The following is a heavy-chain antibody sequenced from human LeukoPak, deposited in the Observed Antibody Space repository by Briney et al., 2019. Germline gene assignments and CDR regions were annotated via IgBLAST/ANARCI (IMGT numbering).Heavy chain of an antibody. Sequence: PSETLSLTCTVSGGSISSSSYYWGWIRQPPGKGLEWIGSIYYSGSTYYNPSLKSRVTISVDTSKNQFSLKLSSVTAADTAVYYCATGIVVVPAASATFDYWGQGTLVTVSS. CDR3: ATGIVVVPAASATFDY. CDR2: IYYSGST. J-gene: IGHJ4*02. V-gene: IGHV4-39*07. D-gene: IGHD2-2*01. CDR1: GGSISSSSYY.